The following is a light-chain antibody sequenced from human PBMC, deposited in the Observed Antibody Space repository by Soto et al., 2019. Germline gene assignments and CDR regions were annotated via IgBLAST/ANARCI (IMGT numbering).Light chain of an antibody. Sequence: EIVLTQSPGTLSLSPGDRATLSCRASQSVISNYLAWYQQTPGQAPRLLIYAASNRATGIPDRFSGSGSGTDVTLNISRLEPEDSAVYYCQLYGGSPRCPTFGQGTKVEIK. J-gene: IGKJ1*01. V-gene: IGKV3-20*01. CDR1: QSVISNY. CDR3: QLYGGSPRCPT. CDR2: AAS.